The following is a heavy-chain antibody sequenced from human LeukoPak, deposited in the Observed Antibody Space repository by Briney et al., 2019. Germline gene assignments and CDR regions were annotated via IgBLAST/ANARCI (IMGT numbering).Heavy chain of an antibody. CDR1: GFTFSSYA. J-gene: IGHJ6*03. CDR2: ISGSGGST. CDR3: AKGQAAAGIYYYYMDV. Sequence: GGSLRFSCTASGFTFSSYAMSWVRQAPGKGLEWVSAISGSGGSTYYEDSVKGRFTISRDNSKNTLYLQMNSLRAEDTAVYYCAKGQAAAGIYYYYMDVWGKGTTVTVSS. V-gene: IGHV3-23*01. D-gene: IGHD6-13*01.